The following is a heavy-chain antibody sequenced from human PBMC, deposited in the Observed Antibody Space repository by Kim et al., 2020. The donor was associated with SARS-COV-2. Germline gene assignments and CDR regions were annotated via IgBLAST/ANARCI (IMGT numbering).Heavy chain of an antibody. CDR3: ARDITMVRGIYYYYGMDV. CDR2: ISTYNGNT. V-gene: IGHV1-18*04. D-gene: IGHD3-10*01. CDR1: GYTFTSYG. J-gene: IGHJ6*02. Sequence: ASVKVSCKASGYTFTSYGISWVRQAPGQGLEWMGWISTYNGNTNYAQKLQGRVTMTTDTSTSTAYMELRSLRSDDTAVYYCARDITMVRGIYYYYGMDVWGHGTTVTVSS.